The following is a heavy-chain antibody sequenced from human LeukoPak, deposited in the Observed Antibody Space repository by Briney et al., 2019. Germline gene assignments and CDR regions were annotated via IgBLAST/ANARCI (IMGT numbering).Heavy chain of an antibody. J-gene: IGHJ5*02. Sequence: PSETLSLTCTVSGGSISSYYWSWIRQPPGKGLEWIGYIYYSGSTNYNPSLKSRVTISVDTSKNQFSLKLSSVTAADTAVYYCARDARGYGGRWFDPWGQGTLVTVSS. CDR3: ARDARGYGGRWFDP. CDR2: IYYSGST. CDR1: GGSISSYY. D-gene: IGHD3-22*01. V-gene: IGHV4-59*12.